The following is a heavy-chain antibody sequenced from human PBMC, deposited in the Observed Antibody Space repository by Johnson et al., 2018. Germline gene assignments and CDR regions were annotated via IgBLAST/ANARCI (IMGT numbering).Heavy chain of an antibody. CDR3: ARAQAVGFSSTTCDAFDI. J-gene: IGHJ3*02. D-gene: IGHD2-2*01. CDR2: ISWNSGSI. Sequence: VQLVESGGGLVQPGRSLRLSCAASGFTFDDYAMHWVRQAPGKGLEWVSGISWNSGSIGYADSVKGRFTITRDNAKNSLYLQMNSLRAEDTALYHCARAQAVGFSSTTCDAFDIWGQWTTVTVSS. CDR1: GFTFDDYA. V-gene: IGHV3-9*01.